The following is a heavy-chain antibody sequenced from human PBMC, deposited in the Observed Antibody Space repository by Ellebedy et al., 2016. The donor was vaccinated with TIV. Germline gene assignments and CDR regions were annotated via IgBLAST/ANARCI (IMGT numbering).Heavy chain of an antibody. V-gene: IGHV3-9*01. J-gene: IGHJ4*02. D-gene: IGHD6-19*01. CDR2: ISWNSGSI. CDR3: AKARRVAVTFDY. CDR1: GFTFDDYA. Sequence: GGSLRLXXAASGFTFDDYAMHWVRQAPGKGLEWVSGISWNSGSIGYADSVKGRFTISRDNAKNSLYLQMNSLRAEDTALYYCAKARRVAVTFDYWGQGTLVTVSS.